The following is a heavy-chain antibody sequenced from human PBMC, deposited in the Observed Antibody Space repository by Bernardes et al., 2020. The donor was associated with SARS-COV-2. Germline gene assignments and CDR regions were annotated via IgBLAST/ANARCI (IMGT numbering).Heavy chain of an antibody. CDR3: AIMAASVPFDY. D-gene: IGHD6-13*01. CDR2: ISSAGVRT. Sequence: GGSLRLSCVGSGLTFSNYEMNWVRQAPGKGLEWLSFISSAGVRTYYAESVKGRFTISRDNADNSLYLQMNSLRVDDTAIYYCAIMAASVPFDYWGQGTLVTVSS. V-gene: IGHV3-48*03. J-gene: IGHJ4*02. CDR1: GLTFSNYE.